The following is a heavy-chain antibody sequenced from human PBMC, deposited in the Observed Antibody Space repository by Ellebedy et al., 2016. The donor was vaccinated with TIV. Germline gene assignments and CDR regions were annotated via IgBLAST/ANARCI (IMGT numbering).Heavy chain of an antibody. CDR3: VRQPNYYYYMDV. Sequence: GESLKISXKGSGYAFPNYWVGWVRQVPGKGLECLGLISPADSETRYHRSFQGHVTISADKSTNIAYLQWNRLQASDTAIYFCVRQPNYYYYMDVWGQGTTVIVSS. J-gene: IGHJ6*03. CDR1: GYAFPNYW. V-gene: IGHV5-51*01. CDR2: ISPADSET.